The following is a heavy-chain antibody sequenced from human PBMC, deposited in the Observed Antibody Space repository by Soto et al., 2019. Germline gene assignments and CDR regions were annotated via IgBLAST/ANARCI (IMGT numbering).Heavy chain of an antibody. J-gene: IGHJ6*02. V-gene: IGHV5-51*01. CDR2: FFPGDSDT. CDR1: GYTFAGYW. D-gene: IGHD5-12*01. Sequence: GESLKISCKTSGYTFAGYWIGWVRQMPGKGLEWLGIFFPGDSDTKYSPSFQGQVITSADKSIRTAYLQWSSLKASDTAIYYCARQSGMDVWGQGTTVTVSS. CDR3: ARQSGMDV.